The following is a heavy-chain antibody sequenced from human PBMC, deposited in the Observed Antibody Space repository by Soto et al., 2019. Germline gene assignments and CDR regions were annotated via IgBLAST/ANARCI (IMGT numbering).Heavy chain of an antibody. CDR3: ARATGTLRSRNCDY. Sequence: QVQLQESGPKLVKPSQTLSLTCSVSGGSISTVGHYWTWIRQPPGKGLEWIGSIYHTGSTYYSKSIMSRLTMSVDTSKSQFSLRLSSVTAADTAVYYCARATGTLRSRNCDYWGQGSLVTVSS. D-gene: IGHD1-1*01. V-gene: IGHV4-31*03. CDR2: IYHTGST. J-gene: IGHJ4*02. CDR1: GGSISTVGHY.